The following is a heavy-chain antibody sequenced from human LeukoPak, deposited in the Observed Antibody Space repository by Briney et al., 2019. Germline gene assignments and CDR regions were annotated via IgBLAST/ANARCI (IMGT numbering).Heavy chain of an antibody. Sequence: GGSLRLSCAASGFTFSTYGMHWVRQAPGKGLEWVAFIRYDGSNKYYADSVKGRFTISRDNSKNTLYLQMNSLRAEDTAVYYCAKILLLTGYSSSWFGDYFDHWGQGALVTVSS. J-gene: IGHJ4*02. V-gene: IGHV3-30*02. CDR1: GFTFSTYG. CDR2: IRYDGSNK. D-gene: IGHD6-13*01. CDR3: AKILLLTGYSSSWFGDYFDH.